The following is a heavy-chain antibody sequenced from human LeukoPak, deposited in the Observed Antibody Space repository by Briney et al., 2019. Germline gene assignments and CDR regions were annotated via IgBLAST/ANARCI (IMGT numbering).Heavy chain of an antibody. Sequence: GGSLRLSCAASGFTFSSYGMNWVRQAPGKGLEWVAFIRYDGSKKYSADSVKGRFTISRDNSKTTLYLQMNSLRAEDTAVYYCAKDYNRVSYYGSGFDSWGQGTLVTVSS. CDR1: GFTFSSYG. D-gene: IGHD3-10*01. CDR3: AKDYNRVSYYGSGFDS. V-gene: IGHV3-30*02. J-gene: IGHJ4*02. CDR2: IRYDGSKK.